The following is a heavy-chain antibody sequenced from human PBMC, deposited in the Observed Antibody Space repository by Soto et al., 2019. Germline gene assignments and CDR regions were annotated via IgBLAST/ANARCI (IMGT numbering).Heavy chain of an antibody. CDR1: GGSVSSGSYY. J-gene: IGHJ5*02. CDR2: IYYSGST. D-gene: IGHD2-2*01. CDR3: ARETIVVVPAAINWFDP. V-gene: IGHV4-30-4*08. Sequence: LSLTCTVSGGSVSSGSYYWSWIRQPPGKGLEWIGYIYYSGSTYYNPSLKSRATISVDTSKNQFSLKLSSVTAADTAVYYCARETIVVVPAAINWFDPWGQGTLVTVSS.